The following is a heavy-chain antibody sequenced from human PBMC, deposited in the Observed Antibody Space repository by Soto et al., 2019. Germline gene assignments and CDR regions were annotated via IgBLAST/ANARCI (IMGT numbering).Heavy chain of an antibody. V-gene: IGHV1-3*01. J-gene: IGHJ4*02. CDR2: INAGTGNP. Sequence: QIQLLQSGAAVKKPGASVKLSCRASGYTFTSFPIHWLRQAPGQSLEWLGWINAGTGNPRYSKKFEGRVTITRNTSADTAYIELSSLGFEDTAVYYCARGSTGGGRLFGFWGQGSLVTVSS. D-gene: IGHD2-15*01. CDR3: ARGSTGGGRLFGF. CDR1: GYTFTSFP.